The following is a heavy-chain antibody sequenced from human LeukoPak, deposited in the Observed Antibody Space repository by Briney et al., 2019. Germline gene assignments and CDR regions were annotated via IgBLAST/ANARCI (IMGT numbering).Heavy chain of an antibody. D-gene: IGHD5-12*01. Sequence: ASVKVSCKASGYTFTGYYMHWVRQAPGQGLEWMGWINPNSGGTNYAQKFQGWATMTRDTSISTAYMELSRLRSDDTAVYYCARDSGYSGYDFAFDIWGQGTMVTVSS. CDR2: INPNSGGT. J-gene: IGHJ3*02. CDR3: ARDSGYSGYDFAFDI. V-gene: IGHV1-2*04. CDR1: GYTFTGYY.